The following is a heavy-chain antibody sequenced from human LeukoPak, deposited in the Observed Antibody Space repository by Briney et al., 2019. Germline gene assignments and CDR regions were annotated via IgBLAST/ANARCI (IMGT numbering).Heavy chain of an antibody. CDR1: GYTFTSYY. J-gene: IGHJ5*02. D-gene: IGHD3-22*01. CDR3: AREGDYYDISGYYSGFDP. V-gene: IGHV1-46*01. CDR2: INPSGGST. Sequence: ASVKVSYKASGYTFTSYYMHWVRQAPGQGLEWMGIINPSGGSTSYAQKFRGRVTMTRDMSTSTVYMELSSLRSEDTAVYYCAREGDYYDISGYYSGFDPWGQGTLATVSS.